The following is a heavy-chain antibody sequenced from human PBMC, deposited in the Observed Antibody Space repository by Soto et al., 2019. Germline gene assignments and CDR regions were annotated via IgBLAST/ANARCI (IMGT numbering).Heavy chain of an antibody. CDR2: ISGGADTI. J-gene: IGHJ4*02. CDR1: GFSFDTYV. Sequence: EVQLLESGGGLVQPGGSLRLSCAASGFSFDTYVMSWVRQAPGKGLEWVSRISGGADTIYYAESVQGRFTISRDNSKNTLYLQMNSLRAEDTGVYYCANTGGGLIDYWGQGSLVTVSS. D-gene: IGHD1-1*01. CDR3: ANTGGGLIDY. V-gene: IGHV3-23*01.